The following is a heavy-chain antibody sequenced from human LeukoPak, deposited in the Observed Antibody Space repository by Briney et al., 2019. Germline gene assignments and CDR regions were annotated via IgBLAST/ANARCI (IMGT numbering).Heavy chain of an antibody. J-gene: IGHJ4*02. CDR2: ISAYNGNT. Sequence: ASVKVSXKASGYTFTSYGISWVRQAPGQGLEWMGWISAYNGNTSYAQKLQGRVTMTTDTSTSTAYMELRSLRSDDTAVYYCARGLYYYGSGSYFMYWGQGTLVTVSS. D-gene: IGHD3-10*01. CDR3: ARGLYYYGSGSYFMY. V-gene: IGHV1-18*01. CDR1: GYTFTSYG.